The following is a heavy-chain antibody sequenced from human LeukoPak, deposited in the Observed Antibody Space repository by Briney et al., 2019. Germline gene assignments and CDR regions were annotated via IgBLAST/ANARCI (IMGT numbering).Heavy chain of an antibody. J-gene: IGHJ2*01. Sequence: GGSLRLSCAASGFTFSGSAMHWVRQASGKGLEWVGRIRSKANNYATTYAASVEGRFTISRDDSKNTAYLQMNSLKTEDTAVYYCTRHIWYGEDWYFDLWGRGTLVTVSS. D-gene: IGHD3-10*01. V-gene: IGHV3-73*01. CDR2: IRSKANNYAT. CDR1: GFTFSGSA. CDR3: TRHIWYGEDWYFDL.